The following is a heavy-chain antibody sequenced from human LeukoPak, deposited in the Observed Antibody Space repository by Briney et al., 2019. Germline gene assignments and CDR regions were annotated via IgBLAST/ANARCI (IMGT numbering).Heavy chain of an antibody. CDR1: GYTFTNYG. V-gene: IGHV1-18*01. CDR3: ARLGGYRGPYYYGMDV. Sequence: GASVKVSCKASGYTFTNYGISWVRQAPGQGLECMGWISAYSGDTKYAQNLQGRVTMTTDTSTSTAYMELRSLRSDDTAVYYCARLGGYRGPYYYGMDVWGQGTTVTVSS. D-gene: IGHD5-18*01. J-gene: IGHJ6*02. CDR2: ISAYSGDT.